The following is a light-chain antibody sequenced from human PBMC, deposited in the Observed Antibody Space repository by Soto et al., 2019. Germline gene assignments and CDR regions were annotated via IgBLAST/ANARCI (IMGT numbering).Light chain of an antibody. CDR3: QAWDSSTAV. V-gene: IGLV3-1*01. CDR2: QDS. CDR1: KLGDKY. Sequence: YELTQPPSVSVSPGQTASIPCSGDKLGDKYACWYQQKPGQSPVLVIYQDSKRPSGIPERFSGSNSGNTATLTISGTQAMDEADYYCQAWDSSTAVFGTGTKLTVL. J-gene: IGLJ1*01.